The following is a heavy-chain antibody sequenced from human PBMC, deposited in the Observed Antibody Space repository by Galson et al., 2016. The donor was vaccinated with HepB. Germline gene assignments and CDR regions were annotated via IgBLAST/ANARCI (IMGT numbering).Heavy chain of an antibody. CDR1: GFTFSDYA. J-gene: IGHJ4*02. D-gene: IGHD3-16*02. CDR3: AKSSYDYVWGSYRFDS. CDR2: ISGNGGRT. Sequence: SLRLSCAASGFTFSDYAMSWVRQAPGKGLEWVSGISGNGGRTYYADSVEGRFTISRDNSKNTLKLQMNSLSAEDTALYYSAKSSYDYVWGSYRFDSWGQGTLVTVSS. V-gene: IGHV3-23*01.